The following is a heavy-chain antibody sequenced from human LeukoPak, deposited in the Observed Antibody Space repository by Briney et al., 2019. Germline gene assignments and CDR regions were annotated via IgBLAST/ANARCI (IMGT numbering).Heavy chain of an antibody. J-gene: IGHJ6*02. Sequence: GGSLRLSCAASGFTFSNYWMHWVRQAPGKGLVWVSLINGDGGSTNYADSVKGRFTISRDNAKNTLYLQMNSLRVEDMAVYYCTRDRAVWGQGTTVTVSS. V-gene: IGHV3-74*01. CDR2: INGDGGST. CDR1: GFTFSNYW. CDR3: TRDRAV.